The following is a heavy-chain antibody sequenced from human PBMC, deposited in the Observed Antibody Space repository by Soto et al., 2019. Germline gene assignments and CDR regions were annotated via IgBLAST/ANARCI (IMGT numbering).Heavy chain of an antibody. CDR2: IYSGGST. CDR1: GFTVSSNY. CDR3: ARSPYYDCGGDCYVDY. D-gene: IGHD2-21*02. V-gene: IGHV3-53*01. Sequence: DVQLVESGGGLIQPGGSLRLSCAASGFTVSSNYMSWVRQAPGKGLEWVSVIYSGGSTYYADSVKGRFTISRDNSKNTLYLQMNSLRAEDTAVYYCARSPYYDCGGDCYVDYWGQGTLVTVSS. J-gene: IGHJ4*02.